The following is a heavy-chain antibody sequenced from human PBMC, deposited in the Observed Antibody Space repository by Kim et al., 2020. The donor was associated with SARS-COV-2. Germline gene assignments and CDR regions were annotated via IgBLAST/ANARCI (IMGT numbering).Heavy chain of an antibody. D-gene: IGHD3-3*01. CDR1: GGSISSYY. CDR2: IYYSGST. J-gene: IGHJ4*02. CDR3: ARGHYDFWSGYYVDY. V-gene: IGHV4-59*01. Sequence: SETLSLTCTVSGGSISSYYWSWIRQPPGKGLEWIGYIYYSGSTNYNPSLKSRVTISVDTSKNQFSLKLSSVTAADTAVYYCARGHYDFWSGYYVDYWGQGTLVTVSS.